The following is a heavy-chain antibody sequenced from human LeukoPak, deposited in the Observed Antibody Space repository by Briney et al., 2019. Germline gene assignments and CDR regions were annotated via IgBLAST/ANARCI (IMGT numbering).Heavy chain of an antibody. D-gene: IGHD3-22*01. J-gene: IGHJ4*02. CDR2: IYHSGST. V-gene: IGHV4-4*02. CDR1: GGSISSSNW. Sequence: SETLSLTCAVSGGSISSSNWWSWVRRPPGKGLEWIGEIYHSGSTNYNPSLKSRVTISVDKSKNQFSLKLSSVTAADTAVYYCARDIVNYGEGVITMIVDYWGQETLVTVSS. CDR3: ARDIVNYGEGVITMIVDY.